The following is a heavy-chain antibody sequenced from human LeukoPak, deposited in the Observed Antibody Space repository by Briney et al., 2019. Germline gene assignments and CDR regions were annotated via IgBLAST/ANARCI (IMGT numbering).Heavy chain of an antibody. CDR3: VRGNYFDY. Sequence: GGSLRLSYAASGFTFSSYEMNWVRQAPGKGLEWVSYISSSGTTLYYADSVKGRFTISRDSAKNTLYLQMNSLRVEDTAVYYCVRGNYFDYWGQGTLVTVSS. J-gene: IGHJ4*02. CDR1: GFTFSSYE. V-gene: IGHV3-48*03. CDR2: ISSSGTTL.